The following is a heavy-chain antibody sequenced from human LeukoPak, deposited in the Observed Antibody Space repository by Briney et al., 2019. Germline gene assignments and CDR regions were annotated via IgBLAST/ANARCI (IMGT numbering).Heavy chain of an antibody. V-gene: IGHV3-53*01. D-gene: IGHD1-1*01. CDR2: IYSDGST. CDR1: GFTVSSSY. Sequence: GGSLRLSCAASGFTVSSSYMTWVRQAPGKGPEWVSHIYSDGSTYYRASVKGRFTISRDISENTLYLQMNRLRAEDTAVYYCASFLWGWNHRWGQGTLVTVSS. J-gene: IGHJ4*02. CDR3: ASFLWGWNHR.